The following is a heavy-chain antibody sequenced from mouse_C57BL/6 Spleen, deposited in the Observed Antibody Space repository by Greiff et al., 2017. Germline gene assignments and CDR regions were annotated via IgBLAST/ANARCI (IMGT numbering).Heavy chain of an antibody. D-gene: IGHD1-1*01. Sequence: QVQLQQSGAELVKPGASVKISCKASGYAFSSYWMNWVKQRPGKGLEWIGQIYPGDGDTNYNGKFKGKATLTADKSSSTAYMQLSSLTSEDSAVYFCATGYYGSIWYFDVWGTGTTVTVSS. CDR2: IYPGDGDT. J-gene: IGHJ1*03. CDR1: GYAFSSYW. V-gene: IGHV1-80*01. CDR3: ATGYYGSIWYFDV.